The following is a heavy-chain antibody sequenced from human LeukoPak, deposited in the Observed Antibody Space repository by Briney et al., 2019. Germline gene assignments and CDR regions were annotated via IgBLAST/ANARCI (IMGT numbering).Heavy chain of an antibody. CDR2: ISGSGAGT. Sequence: GGSLRLSCAASGFTFSSYAMNWVRQAPGKGLEWVSAISGSGAGTSYADSVKGRFTTSRDNSKNTLYLQMNSLRAEDTAVYYCAKNRDGTYYSGSDYWGQGTLVTVSS. J-gene: IGHJ4*02. V-gene: IGHV3-23*01. CDR3: AKNRDGTYYSGSDY. CDR1: GFTFSSYA. D-gene: IGHD1-26*01.